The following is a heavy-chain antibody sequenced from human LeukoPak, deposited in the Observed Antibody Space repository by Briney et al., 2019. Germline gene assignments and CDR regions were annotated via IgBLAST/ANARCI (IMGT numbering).Heavy chain of an antibody. J-gene: IGHJ4*02. CDR1: GYTFTGYY. CDR3: ARDRLRWLQY. CDR2: INPNSGDT. V-gene: IGHV1-2*02. D-gene: IGHD5-24*01. Sequence: GASVKVSCKASGYTFTGYYMHWVRQAPGQGLEWMGWINPNSGDTNYAQKFQGRVTMTRDTSITTAYMELSSLRSEDTAVYYCARDRLRWLQYWGQGTLVTVSS.